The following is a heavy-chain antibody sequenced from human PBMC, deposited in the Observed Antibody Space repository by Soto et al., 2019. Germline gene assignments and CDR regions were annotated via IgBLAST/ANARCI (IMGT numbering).Heavy chain of an antibody. V-gene: IGHV3-11*01. CDR3: ARGDSSGWYVNFIDYYYMDV. D-gene: IGHD6-19*01. J-gene: IGHJ6*03. CDR2: ISSSGSTI. Sequence: GGSLRLSCAASGFTFSDYYMSWIRQAPGKGLEWVSYISSSGSTIYYADSVKGRFTISRDNAKNSLYLQMNSLRAEDTAVYYCARGDSSGWYVNFIDYYYMDVWGKGTTVTVSS. CDR1: GFTFSDYY.